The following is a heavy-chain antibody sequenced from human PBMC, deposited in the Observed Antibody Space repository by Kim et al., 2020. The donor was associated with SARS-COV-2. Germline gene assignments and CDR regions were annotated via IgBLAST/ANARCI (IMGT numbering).Heavy chain of an antibody. Sequence: SETLSLTCAVYGGSFSGYYWSWIRQPPGKGLEWIGEINHSGSTNYNPSLKSRVTISVDTSKNQFSLKLSSVTAADTAVYYCARGTGYCSSTSCYYYYYGMDVWGQGTTVTVSS. J-gene: IGHJ6*02. V-gene: IGHV4-34*01. CDR3: ARGTGYCSSTSCYYYYYGMDV. CDR1: GGSFSGYY. CDR2: INHSGST. D-gene: IGHD2-2*03.